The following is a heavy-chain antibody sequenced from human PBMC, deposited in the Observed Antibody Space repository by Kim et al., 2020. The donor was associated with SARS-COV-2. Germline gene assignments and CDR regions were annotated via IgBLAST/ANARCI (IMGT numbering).Heavy chain of an antibody. V-gene: IGHV3-15*01. CDR3: TTECLIVGASRYYYYGMGV. J-gene: IGHJ6*02. D-gene: IGHD1-26*01. Sequence: GGSLRLSCAASGFTFSNAWMSWVRQAPGKGLEWVGRIKSETGGWTTDYAAPVKGSFTTTRDYSKNTLYLQMNSLKTEDTAVYYCTTECLIVGASRYYYYGMGVCGQGTTVSVSS. CDR1: GFTFSNAW. CDR2: IKSETGGWTT.